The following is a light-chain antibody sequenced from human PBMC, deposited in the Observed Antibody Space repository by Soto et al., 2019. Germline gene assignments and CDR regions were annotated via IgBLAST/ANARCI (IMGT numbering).Light chain of an antibody. Sequence: EIVLTQSPVTLSLSPGERATLSCRASQSVRNNYLAWYQQKPGQDPRLLIYDASSRATDIPDRLGCSGSGTDFTLTISRLEPEDVAVYVCQQYCSSLPRTFGQGTKVETK. CDR3: QQYCSSLPRT. CDR1: QSVRNNY. J-gene: IGKJ1*01. CDR2: DAS. V-gene: IGKV3-20*01.